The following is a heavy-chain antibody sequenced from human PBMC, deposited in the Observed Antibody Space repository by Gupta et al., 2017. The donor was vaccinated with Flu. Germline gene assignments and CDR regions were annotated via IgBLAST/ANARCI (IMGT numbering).Heavy chain of an antibody. V-gene: IGHV4-59*01. CDR2: IYYSGST. D-gene: IGHD3-22*01. CDR3: ARGGDYYDSSGYSSLFDY. Sequence: QVQLQESGPGLVKPSETLSLTCTVSGGSISSYYWSWIRPPPGKGLEWIGYIYYSGSTNDNPSLKSRVTISVDTSKNQFSLKLSSVTAADTAVYYCARGGDYYDSSGYSSLFDYWGQGTLVTVSS. CDR1: GGSISSYY. J-gene: IGHJ4*02.